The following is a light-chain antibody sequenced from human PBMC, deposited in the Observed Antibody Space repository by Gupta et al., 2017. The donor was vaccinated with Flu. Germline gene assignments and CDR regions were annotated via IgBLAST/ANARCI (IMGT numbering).Light chain of an antibody. CDR3: SSNANNNLYV. Sequence: ALTPPPSASGPPGQSVTISCTGTNNDVGGSNYVSWYQQHQGKAPRLVIYEVNERPSGVPDRFSGSKSGNTASLTVSGLQPEDEADYYCSSNANNNLYVFGTGTKVTVL. V-gene: IGLV2-8*01. CDR2: EVN. CDR1: NNDVGGSNY. J-gene: IGLJ1*01.